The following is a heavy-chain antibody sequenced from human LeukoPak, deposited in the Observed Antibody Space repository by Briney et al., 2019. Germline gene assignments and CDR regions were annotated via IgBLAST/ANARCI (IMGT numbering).Heavy chain of an antibody. CDR3: ARFSSSSKEGYFDY. CDR1: GFTFSSYA. D-gene: IGHD6-13*01. V-gene: IGHV3-23*01. Sequence: GGSLRLSCAASGFTFSSYAMSWVRQAPGKGLEWVSAISGSGGSTYCADSVKGRFTISRDNSKNTLYLQMNSLRAEDTAVYYCARFSSSSKEGYFDYWGQGTLVTVSS. CDR2: ISGSGGST. J-gene: IGHJ4*02.